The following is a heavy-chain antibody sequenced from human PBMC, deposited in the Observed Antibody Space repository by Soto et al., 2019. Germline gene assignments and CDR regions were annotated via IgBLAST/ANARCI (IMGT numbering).Heavy chain of an antibody. V-gene: IGHV4-34*01. CDR3: ARLGPDPVVAATDPFDY. Sequence: SETLSLTCAVYGGSFSGYYWSWIRQPPGKGLEWIGEINHSGSTNYNPSLKSRVTISVDTSKNQFSLKLSSVTAADTAVYYCARLGPDPVVAATDPFDYWGQGTLVTVSS. CDR1: GGSFSGYY. J-gene: IGHJ4*02. CDR2: INHSGST. D-gene: IGHD2-15*01.